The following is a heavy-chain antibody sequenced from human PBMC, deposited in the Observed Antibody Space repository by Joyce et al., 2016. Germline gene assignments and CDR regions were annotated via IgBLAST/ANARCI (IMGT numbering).Heavy chain of an antibody. V-gene: IGHV6-1*01. CDR1: GDHVSGTSVG. CDR3: TRSHNWGLDS. J-gene: IGHJ4*02. CDR2: TYYRSKWSS. D-gene: IGHD7-27*01. Sequence: QVQLQQSGPGLVEPSQTLSLTCAISGDHVSGTSVGWLWIRQSPSRGLQWLGTTYYRSKWSSDYALSVKSRITITADTSKNQFSLQLNSVTPEDTAVYYCTRSHNWGLDSWGQGTLVTVSS.